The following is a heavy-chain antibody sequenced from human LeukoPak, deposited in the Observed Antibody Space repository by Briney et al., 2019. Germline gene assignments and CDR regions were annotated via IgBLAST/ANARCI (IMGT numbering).Heavy chain of an antibody. J-gene: IGHJ5*02. CDR2: IYPGDSDT. D-gene: IGHD2-8*01. CDR3: VRRVYSPPSGGMDGGGYNWFDP. Sequence: LGESLKISCKGSGYMFTRYWIAWVRQMPGKGLEWMGIIYPGDSDTRYSPSFQGQVTISADKSISTAYLQWSSLKASDTAMYYCVRRVYSPPSGGMDGGGYNWFDPWGQGTLVTVSS. CDR1: GYMFTRYW. V-gene: IGHV5-51*01.